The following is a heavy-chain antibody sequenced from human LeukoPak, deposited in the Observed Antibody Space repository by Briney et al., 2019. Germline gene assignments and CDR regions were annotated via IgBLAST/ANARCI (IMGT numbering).Heavy chain of an antibody. J-gene: IGHJ3*02. V-gene: IGHV1-69*04. D-gene: IGHD3-22*01. Sequence: SVKVSCKASGGTFSSYAISWVRQAPGQGLEWMGRIIPILGIANYAQKFQGRVTITADKSTGTAYMELSSLRSEDTAVYYCAREEMGYYDSSGSVHDAFDIWGQGTMVTVSS. CDR3: AREEMGYYDSSGSVHDAFDI. CDR2: IIPILGIA. CDR1: GGTFSSYA.